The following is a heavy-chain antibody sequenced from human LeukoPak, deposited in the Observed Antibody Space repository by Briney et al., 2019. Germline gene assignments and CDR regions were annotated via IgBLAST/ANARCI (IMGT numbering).Heavy chain of an antibody. Sequence: GGSLRLSCAPSGFTFSDYSMSWVRQAPGKGLEWVASISTVSTYTFYGDSVKGRFTISRDNAKNSLYLQMSYLTAEDTAVYYCARDGSGLYLFFFFFWGGKGTTVTVSS. D-gene: IGHD3-3*01. V-gene: IGHV3-21*06. CDR2: ISTVSTYT. J-gene: IGHJ6*04. CDR1: GFTFSDYS. CDR3: ARDGSGLYLFFFFFW.